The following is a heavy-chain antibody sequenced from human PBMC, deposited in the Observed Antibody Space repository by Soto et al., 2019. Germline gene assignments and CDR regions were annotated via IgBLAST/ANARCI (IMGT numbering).Heavy chain of an antibody. CDR3: AKDPGGQAVALDY. CDR1: GFTFSSYG. Sequence: QVQLVESGGGVVQPGRSLRLSCAASGFTFSSYGMHWVRQAPGKGLEWVAVISYDGSNEYYADSVKGRLTISRDNSKSTLYLQMNSLRAEDTAVYYCAKDPGGQAVALDYWGQGTLVTVSS. J-gene: IGHJ4*02. D-gene: IGHD6-19*01. CDR2: ISYDGSNE. V-gene: IGHV3-30*18.